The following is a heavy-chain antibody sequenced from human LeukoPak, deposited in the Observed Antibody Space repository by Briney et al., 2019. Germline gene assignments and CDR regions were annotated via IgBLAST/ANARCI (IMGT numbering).Heavy chain of an antibody. J-gene: IGHJ4*02. CDR3: AKTHSSSWLAFDY. D-gene: IGHD6-13*01. CDR1: RFTSSSYP. V-gene: IGHV3-23*01. CDR2: ISGSGGST. Sequence: GGSITLPCAASRFTSSSYPMSWVRPPPGKGADWVSPISGSGGSTYYADSVKGRFTISRDNSKNTLYLQMNSLRAEDTAVYYCAKTHSSSWLAFDYWGQGTLVTVSS.